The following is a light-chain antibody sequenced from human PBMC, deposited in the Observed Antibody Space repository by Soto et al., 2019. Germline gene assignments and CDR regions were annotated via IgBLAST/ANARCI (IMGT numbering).Light chain of an antibody. CDR2: DVS. J-gene: IGKJ1*01. CDR3: QQRSNWTRT. Sequence: IVLTQSRATLSLSPGSRATLSCRASQNISSYLMWYQQRPGQSPRVLMYDVSNRATGIPTRFSGSGSGTDFTLTISSLEPEDFAVYDGQQRSNWTRTFGQGTKV. V-gene: IGKV3-11*01. CDR1: QNISSY.